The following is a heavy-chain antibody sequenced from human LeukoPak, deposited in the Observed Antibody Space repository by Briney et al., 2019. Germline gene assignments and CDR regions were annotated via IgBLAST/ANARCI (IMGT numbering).Heavy chain of an antibody. J-gene: IGHJ3*02. Sequence: PSETLSLTCTVSGGSISSSSYYWGWIRQPPGKGLEWIGSIYYSGSTNYNPSLKSRVTISVDTSKNQFSLKLSSVTAADTAVYYCARRHLGHKYDYVWGSYQNAFDIWGQGTMVTVSS. CDR2: IYYSGST. D-gene: IGHD3-16*01. CDR3: ARRHLGHKYDYVWGSYQNAFDI. V-gene: IGHV4-39*07. CDR1: GGSISSSSYY.